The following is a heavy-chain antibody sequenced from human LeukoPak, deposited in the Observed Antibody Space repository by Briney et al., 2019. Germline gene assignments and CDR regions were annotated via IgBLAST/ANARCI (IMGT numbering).Heavy chain of an antibody. V-gene: IGHV3-48*03. CDR2: ISSSGSTI. D-gene: IGHD4-17*01. CDR3: ARDPPYGDYDY. Sequence: GGSLRLSCAASGFTFSSYEMKWVRQAPGKGLEWVSSISSSGSTIYYADSVKGRFTISRDNAKNSLYLQMNSLRAEDTAVYYCARDPPYGDYDYWAQGALVTVSS. J-gene: IGHJ4*02. CDR1: GFTFSSYE.